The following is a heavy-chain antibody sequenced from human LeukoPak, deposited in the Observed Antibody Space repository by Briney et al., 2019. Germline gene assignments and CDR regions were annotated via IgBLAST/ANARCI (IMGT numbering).Heavy chain of an antibody. J-gene: IGHJ3*02. V-gene: IGHV1-2*06. Sequence: GASVKVSCKASGYTFTGYYMHWVRQAPRQGLEWMGRINPNSGGTNYAQKFQGRVTMTRDTSISTAYMELSRLRSDDTAVYYCARTKGTYYYDSSGYYALPRDAFDIWGQGTMVTVSS. CDR3: ARTKGTYYYDSSGYYALPRDAFDI. D-gene: IGHD3-22*01. CDR1: GYTFTGYY. CDR2: INPNSGGT.